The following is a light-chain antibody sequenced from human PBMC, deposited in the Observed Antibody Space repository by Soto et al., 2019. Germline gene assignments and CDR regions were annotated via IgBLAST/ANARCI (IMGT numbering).Light chain of an antibody. V-gene: IGKV1-5*03. Sequence: DIPVTPSPSTLSTSEGDKVTITGRASQSISSWLDWYQQKPGKAPRLLIYKASTLKSGVPSRFSGSGSGTEFTLTISSLQPDDFATYYCQHYNSYSGAFGQGTKVDIK. J-gene: IGKJ1*01. CDR2: KAS. CDR3: QHYNSYSGA. CDR1: QSISSW.